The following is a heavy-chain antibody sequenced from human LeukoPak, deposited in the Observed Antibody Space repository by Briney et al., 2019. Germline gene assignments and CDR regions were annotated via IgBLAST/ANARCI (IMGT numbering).Heavy chain of an antibody. CDR3: ARLVVRGVIMHYFDY. CDR2: IYPGDSGT. J-gene: IGHJ4*02. D-gene: IGHD3-10*02. V-gene: IGHV5-51*01. CDR1: GYSFISKW. Sequence: GESLKISCKGSGYSFISKWIGWVRQMPGKGLEWMGIIYPGDSGTRYSPSVQGQVTISDDKSISTAYLQWSSVKASDTAMYYCARLVVRGVIMHYFDYWGQGSLVTVSS.